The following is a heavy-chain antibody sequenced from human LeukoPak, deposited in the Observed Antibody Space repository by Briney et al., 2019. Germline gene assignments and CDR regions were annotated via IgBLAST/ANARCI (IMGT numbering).Heavy chain of an antibody. CDR2: ISYDGSNK. J-gene: IGHJ4*02. CDR1: GFTFSSYA. V-gene: IGHV3-30*04. CDR3: AKSGNNRFDY. Sequence: GGSLRLSCAASGFTFSSYAMHWVRQAPGKGLEWVAVISYDGSNKYYADSVKGRFTISRDNSKNTLYLQMNSLRTEDTAVYYCAKSGNNRFDYWGQGTLVTVSS. D-gene: IGHD4-23*01.